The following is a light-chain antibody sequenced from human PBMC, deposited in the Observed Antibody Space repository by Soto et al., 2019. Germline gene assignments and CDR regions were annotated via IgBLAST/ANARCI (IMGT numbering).Light chain of an antibody. CDR1: QRFSISY. V-gene: IGKV3-20*01. CDR3: HQYGSSPPYT. CDR2: GAS. J-gene: IGKJ2*01. Sequence: EIVLTQSPGSLSLFTGESATLSCRASQRFSISYLAWYQQRPGQAPRLLISGASSRATGIPDRFSGSGSGTDFTLTISRLEPEDFAVYYCHQYGSSPPYTFGQGTKLEIK.